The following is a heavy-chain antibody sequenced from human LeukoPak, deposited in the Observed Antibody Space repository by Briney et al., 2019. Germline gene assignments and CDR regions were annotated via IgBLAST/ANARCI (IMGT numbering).Heavy chain of an antibody. CDR2: INPSGGST. CDR3: ARQTLYYYGSGSPLAGPKYNWFDP. Sequence: ASVKVSCKASGYTFTSYGISWVRQAPGQGLEWMGIINPSGGSTSYAQKFQGRVTMTRDTSTSTVYMELSSLRSEDTAVYYCARQTLYYYGSGSPLAGPKYNWFDPWGQGTLVTVSS. CDR1: GYTFTSYG. D-gene: IGHD3-10*01. V-gene: IGHV1-46*01. J-gene: IGHJ5*02.